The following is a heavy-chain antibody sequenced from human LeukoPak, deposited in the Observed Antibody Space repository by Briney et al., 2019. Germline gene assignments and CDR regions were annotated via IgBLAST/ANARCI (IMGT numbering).Heavy chain of an antibody. CDR1: GFTFSSYA. Sequence: GGSLRLSCAASGFTFSSYAMSWVRQAPGKGLEWVSAISGGGGTTYYADSVKGRFTIPRDNSKNTLYLQMNSLRADDTAVYYCAKGKSYYMDVWGKGTTVTVSS. CDR3: AKGKSYYMDV. CDR2: ISGGGGTT. J-gene: IGHJ6*03. V-gene: IGHV3-23*01.